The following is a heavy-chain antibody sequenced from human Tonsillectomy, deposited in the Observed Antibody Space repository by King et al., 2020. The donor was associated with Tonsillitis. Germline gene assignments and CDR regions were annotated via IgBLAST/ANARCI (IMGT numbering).Heavy chain of an antibody. J-gene: IGHJ6*03. CDR3: ARLFGAYMDV. D-gene: IGHD3-10*01. V-gene: IGHV3-48*01. CDR1: GFTFSRDS. Sequence: EVQLVESGGGLVQPGGSLRLSCAASGFTFSRDSINWVRQAPGKGLEWVSYISSSSSPIYYADSVKGRFTISRDNAKNSLYLQMNSLRAEDTAVYYCARLFGAYMDVWGKGTTVTVSS. CDR2: ISSSSSPI.